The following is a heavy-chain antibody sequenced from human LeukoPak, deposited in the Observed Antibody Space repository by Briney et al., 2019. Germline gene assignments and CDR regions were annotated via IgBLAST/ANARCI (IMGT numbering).Heavy chain of an antibody. D-gene: IGHD1-1*01. CDR3: ARLANWNDEDY. Sequence: ASVKVSCKTSGYTFTSYGISWVRQAPGQGLEWMGWISGYNGNTKFLQKLQDRVTMTTDTSTTTAYMELRNLRPDDTAVYYCARLANWNDEDYWGQGTLVTVSS. CDR1: GYTFTSYG. CDR2: ISGYNGNT. V-gene: IGHV1-18*01. J-gene: IGHJ4*02.